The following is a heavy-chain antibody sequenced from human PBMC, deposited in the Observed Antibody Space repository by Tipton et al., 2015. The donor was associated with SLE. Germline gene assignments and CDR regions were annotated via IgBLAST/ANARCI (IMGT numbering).Heavy chain of an antibody. CDR3: AREGLLWFRELLYRDAFDI. D-gene: IGHD3-10*01. V-gene: IGHV3-30*04. Sequence: SLRLSCAASGFTFSNYAMHWVRQAPGKGLEWVAVISYDGSNKYYADSVKGRFTISRDNSKNTLYLQMNSLRAEDTAVYYCAREGLLWFRELLYRDAFDIWGQGTMVTVSS. CDR1: GFTFSNYA. CDR2: ISYDGSNK. J-gene: IGHJ3*02.